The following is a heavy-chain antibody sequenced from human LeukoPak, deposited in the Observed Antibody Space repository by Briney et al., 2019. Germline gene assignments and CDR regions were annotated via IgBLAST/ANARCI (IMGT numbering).Heavy chain of an antibody. V-gene: IGHV3-23*01. Sequence: GGSLRLSCAVSGFTFSSYAMSWVRQAPGKGLEWVSLISGSGGNTYYADSVKGRFTISRDNTKNTLYLQMNSLRADDTAVYYCVKDISSGWNFDSWGQGTLVTVSS. CDR2: ISGSGGNT. D-gene: IGHD6-19*01. CDR3: VKDISSGWNFDS. CDR1: GFTFSSYA. J-gene: IGHJ4*02.